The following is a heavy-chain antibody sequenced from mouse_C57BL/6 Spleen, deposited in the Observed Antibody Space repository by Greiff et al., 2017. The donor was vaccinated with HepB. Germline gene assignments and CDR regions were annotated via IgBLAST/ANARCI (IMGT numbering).Heavy chain of an antibody. CDR1: GFTFSDYG. CDR2: ISSGSSTI. V-gene: IGHV5-17*01. J-gene: IGHJ2*01. D-gene: IGHD1-2*01. Sequence: EVKVVESGGGLVKPGGSLKLSCAASGFTFSDYGMHWVRQAPEKGLEWVSYISSGSSTIYYADTVKGRFTISRDNAKNTLFLQMTSLRSEDTAMYYCARTGGPITTYFDYWGQGTTLTVSS. CDR3: ARTGGPITTYFDY.